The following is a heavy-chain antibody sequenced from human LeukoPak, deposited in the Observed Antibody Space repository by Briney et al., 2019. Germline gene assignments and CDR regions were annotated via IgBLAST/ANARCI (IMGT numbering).Heavy chain of an antibody. Sequence: GGSLTLSCAASGFTFTNAWMSWVRQAPGRGREWVVRIKSKIDGVTTDYAAHVKGTFTTSRDATTNTLYLQMNSLKAEDTGVYYCATDRPPDDGDESYNWFDSWGQGTLVTVSS. D-gene: IGHD4-17*01. J-gene: IGHJ5*01. CDR1: GFTFTNAW. CDR2: IKSKIDGVTT. V-gene: IGHV3-15*01. CDR3: ATDRPPDDGDESYNWFDS.